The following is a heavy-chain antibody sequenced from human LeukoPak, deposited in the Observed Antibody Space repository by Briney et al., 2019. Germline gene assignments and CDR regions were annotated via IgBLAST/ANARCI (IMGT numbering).Heavy chain of an antibody. CDR3: ARTYGSGSLDY. D-gene: IGHD2-15*01. V-gene: IGHV3-30*04. Sequence: GGSLRLSCAASGFDLNNYAMHWVGQAPGKGLEWVTLISYSGDNTYYADSVKGRFTFSRDNAKNSIYLQMNTLRAEDTAVYYCARTYGSGSLDYGGQGTLVTVSS. J-gene: IGHJ4*02. CDR1: GFDLNNYA. CDR2: ISYSGDNT.